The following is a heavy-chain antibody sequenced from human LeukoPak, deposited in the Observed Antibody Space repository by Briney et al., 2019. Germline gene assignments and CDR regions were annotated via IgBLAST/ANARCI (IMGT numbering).Heavy chain of an antibody. V-gene: IGHV3-23*01. J-gene: IGHJ4*02. CDR3: AKAHGNNWDEYDY. CDR2: MSVSVSST. D-gene: IGHD1-1*01. Sequence: GESLTLSCAVSGITFRSYVMSWVRQAAGKGLEWVSGMSVSVSSTYYADFVKGRFIISRENYKRPLSLQINSLGPDDAAVYYCAKAHGNNWDEYDYWGQGALVTVSS. CDR1: GITFRSYV.